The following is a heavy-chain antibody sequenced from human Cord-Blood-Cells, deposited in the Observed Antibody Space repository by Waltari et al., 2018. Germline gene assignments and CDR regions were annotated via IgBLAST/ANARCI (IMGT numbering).Heavy chain of an antibody. CDR2: SYYSGST. Sequence: QLQLQESGSGLVKTSETLSLTCTVSGCSISSSSYYWGWIRQPPGKWLEWIGSSYYSGSTCYSPSHTSRVTRSVDTSKNQFSLNLSSVTAADTAVYYCTSYLADAFDIWGQGTMVTVSS. D-gene: IGHD2-21*01. CDR1: GCSISSSSYY. CDR3: TSYLADAFDI. J-gene: IGHJ3*02. V-gene: IGHV4-39*01.